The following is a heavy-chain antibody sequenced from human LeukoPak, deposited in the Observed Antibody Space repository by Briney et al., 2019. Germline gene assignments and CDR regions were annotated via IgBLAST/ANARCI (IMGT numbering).Heavy chain of an antibody. J-gene: IGHJ6*03. CDR1: GFTFSSYS. Sequence: GGSLRLSCAASGFTFSSYSMNWVRQAPGKGLEWVSYISSSSSTIYYADSVKGRFTISRDDSKNSLYLQMNSLKTEDTAVYYCARDAIAVATTYYYYYYMDVWGKGTTVTISS. D-gene: IGHD6-13*01. CDR2: ISSSSSTI. CDR3: ARDAIAVATTYYYYYYMDV. V-gene: IGHV3-48*01.